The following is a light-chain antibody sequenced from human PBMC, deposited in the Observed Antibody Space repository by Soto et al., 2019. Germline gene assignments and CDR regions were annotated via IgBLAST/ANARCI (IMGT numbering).Light chain of an antibody. J-gene: IGLJ1*01. CDR1: SSNIGAGYD. CDR2: GNS. V-gene: IGLV1-40*01. CDR3: QSYDSSLSGSKV. Sequence: QSVLTQPPSVSGAPGQRGTISCTGSSSNIGAGYDVHWYQQLPGTDPKLLIYGNSNRPSGVPDRFSGSKSGTSASLAITGLQAEDEADYYCQSYDSSLSGSKVFGTGTKLTVL.